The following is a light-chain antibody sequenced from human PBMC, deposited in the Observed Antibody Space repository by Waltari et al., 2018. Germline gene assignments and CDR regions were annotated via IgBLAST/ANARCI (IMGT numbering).Light chain of an antibody. V-gene: IGKV3-20*01. Sequence: EIVLTQSPGMLSLSPGERATLSCRASQSVSSSYLAWYQQKPGQAPRLLIYGASSRATGIPDRFSGSWSGTDFTLTISRLEPEDFAVYYCQQYGGSPLTFGGGTKVEI. CDR2: GAS. CDR3: QQYGGSPLT. CDR1: QSVSSSY. J-gene: IGKJ4*01.